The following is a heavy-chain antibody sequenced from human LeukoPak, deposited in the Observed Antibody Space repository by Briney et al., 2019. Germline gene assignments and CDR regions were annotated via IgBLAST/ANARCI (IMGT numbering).Heavy chain of an antibody. J-gene: IGHJ4*02. V-gene: IGHV3-21*06. CDR2: ISSSTNYI. CDR1: GFTFSDYT. Sequence: PGGSLRLSCAASGFTFSDYTMHWVRQAPGKGLGWVSSISSSTNYIHYADSMKGRFTISRDNAKNSLYLHMNSLRAEDTAVYYCAKGGPDVWQPSDYWGQGTLVTVSS. CDR3: AKGGPDVWQPSDY. D-gene: IGHD1-26*01.